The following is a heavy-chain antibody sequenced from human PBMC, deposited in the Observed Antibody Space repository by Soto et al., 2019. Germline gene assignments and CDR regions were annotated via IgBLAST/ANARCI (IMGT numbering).Heavy chain of an antibody. D-gene: IGHD5-12*01. J-gene: IGHJ4*02. V-gene: IGHV3-7*01. CDR3: ARDGYCGTTKCYPGLPDY. Sequence: LRLSCGASGFAFRSNWMSWVRQAPGKGLEWVANINQDGSQKYYADSVRGRFTISRDNSKNTLYLQMSSLRPEDTGVFYCARDGYCGTTKCYPGLPDYWGQGILVTVSS. CDR2: INQDGSQK. CDR1: GFAFRSNW.